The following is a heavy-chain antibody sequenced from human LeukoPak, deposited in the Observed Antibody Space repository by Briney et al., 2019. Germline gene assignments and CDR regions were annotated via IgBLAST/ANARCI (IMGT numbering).Heavy chain of an antibody. CDR3: ARAATAQFYMDG. CDR1: GGTFSSYA. D-gene: IGHD5-18*01. Sequence: SVKVSCKAFGGTFSSYAISWVRQAPGQRLEWMGGIIPIFGTANYAQKFQGRVTITADESTSTAYMELSSLRSEDTAVYYCARAATAQFYMDGWGKGTTVTVSS. V-gene: IGHV1-69*13. J-gene: IGHJ6*03. CDR2: IIPIFGTA.